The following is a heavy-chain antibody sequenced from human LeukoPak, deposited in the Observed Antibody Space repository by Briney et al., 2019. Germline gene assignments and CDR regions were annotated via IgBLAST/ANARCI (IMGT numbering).Heavy chain of an antibody. D-gene: IGHD2-15*01. Sequence: ASVKVSCKASGYTFTSYGISWVRQAPGQGLEWRGWISAYDGNTNYAQKLQGRVTMTTDTSTSTAYRELRSLRSDDTAVYYCARRSVVAATPFDYWGQGTLVTVSS. V-gene: IGHV1-18*01. CDR1: GYTFTSYG. J-gene: IGHJ4*02. CDR2: ISAYDGNT. CDR3: ARRSVVAATPFDY.